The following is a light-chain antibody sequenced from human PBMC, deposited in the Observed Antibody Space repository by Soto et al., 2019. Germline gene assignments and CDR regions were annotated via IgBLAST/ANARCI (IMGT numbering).Light chain of an antibody. CDR3: QVWDSSSDHYV. CDR2: DDS. Sequence: SYELTQPPSVSVAPGQTARVTCGGNNIGSKSVHWYQQKPGQAPILVVYDDSVWPSGIPERFSGSNSGNTATLTISRVEAGDEADYYCQVWDSSSDHYVFGTGTKVT. CDR1: NIGSKS. V-gene: IGLV3-21*02. J-gene: IGLJ1*01.